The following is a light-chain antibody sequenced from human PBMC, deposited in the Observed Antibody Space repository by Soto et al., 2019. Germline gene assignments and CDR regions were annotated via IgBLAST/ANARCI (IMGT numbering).Light chain of an antibody. V-gene: IGKV3-15*01. CDR2: GAS. CDR1: QSVSSN. Sequence: ERVMMESPSTLSVSPGEMATLSCRASQSVSSNLAWYQQKPGQAPRLLIYGASTRATGIPARFSGSGSGTEFTLTISSLQSEDFAVYYCQQDNNWPRTFGQGCKVDI. CDR3: QQDNNWPRT. J-gene: IGKJ1*01.